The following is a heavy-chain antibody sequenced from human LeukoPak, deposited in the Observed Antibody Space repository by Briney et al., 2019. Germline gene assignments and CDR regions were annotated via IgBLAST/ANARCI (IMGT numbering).Heavy chain of an antibody. CDR1: GFTSSRYG. J-gene: IGHJ4*02. D-gene: IGHD3-22*01. V-gene: IGHV3-30*03. CDR3: ARSSSYYPDY. CDR2: VSYDGSTK. Sequence: GGSLRLSCEASGFTSSRYGMHWVRQAPGKGLEWVAVVSYDGSTKYYAGSVKGRFTISRDNSKNTLLLQMNSLRAEDTAVYYCARSSSYYPDYWGQGTLVTVSS.